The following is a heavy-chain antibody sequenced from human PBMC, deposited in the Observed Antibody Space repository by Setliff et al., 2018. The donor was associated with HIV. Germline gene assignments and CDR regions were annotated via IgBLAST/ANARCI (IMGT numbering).Heavy chain of an antibody. CDR2: ISSSGSTI. V-gene: IGHV3-48*04. D-gene: IGHD3-10*01. J-gene: IGHJ4*02. CDR1: GFTFSSYA. Sequence: GGSLRLSCASSGFTFSSYAMTWVRQAPGKGLEWVSYISSSGSTIYYADSVKGRFTISRDNAKNSLYLQMNSLRAEDTAVYYCAKDNLYSSGIYQFDYWGQGTMVTSPQ. CDR3: AKDNLYSSGIYQFDY.